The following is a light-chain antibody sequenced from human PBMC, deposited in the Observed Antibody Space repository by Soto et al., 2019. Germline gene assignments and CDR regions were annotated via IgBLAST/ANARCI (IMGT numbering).Light chain of an antibody. CDR3: QQRHMWPIT. J-gene: IGKJ5*01. CDR1: QSFRGL. CDR2: DAY. V-gene: IGKV3-11*01. Sequence: EVVLTQSPVTLSLSPGERATLSCRASQSFRGLLAWYQQKPGQAPRLLIYDAYNRATGIPPRFSGSGSGTDFTLTISILKTEESAVYYCQQRHMWPITFGQGTRLEIK.